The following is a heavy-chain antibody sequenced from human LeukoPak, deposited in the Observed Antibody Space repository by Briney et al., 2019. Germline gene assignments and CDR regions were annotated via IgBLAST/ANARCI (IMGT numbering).Heavy chain of an antibody. CDR2: IYYSGST. J-gene: IGHJ4*02. Sequence: SETLSLTCTVSGGSISSGDYYWSWIRRPPGKGLEWIGYIYYSGSTYYNPSLKSRVTISVDTSKNQFSLKLSSVTAADTAVYYCATRRSTVWWLIDYWGQGTLVTVSS. CDR1: GGSISSGDYY. CDR3: ATRRSTVWWLIDY. D-gene: IGHD5-12*01. V-gene: IGHV4-30-4*08.